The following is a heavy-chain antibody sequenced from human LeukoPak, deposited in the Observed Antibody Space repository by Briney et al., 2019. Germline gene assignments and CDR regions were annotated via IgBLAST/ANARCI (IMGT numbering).Heavy chain of an antibody. Sequence: SETLSLTCTVSGGSMSGFFWTWIRQPPGRELEWIGSIYYSGSSTKYNPSLKSRVTISVDTSKSQFSLTLNSATAADTAVYYCAREVSWGVRGVTEPTFDYWGQGTLVTVSS. D-gene: IGHD3-10*01. CDR1: GGSMSGFF. CDR3: AREVSWGVRGVTEPTFDY. CDR2: IYYSGSST. V-gene: IGHV4-59*01. J-gene: IGHJ4*02.